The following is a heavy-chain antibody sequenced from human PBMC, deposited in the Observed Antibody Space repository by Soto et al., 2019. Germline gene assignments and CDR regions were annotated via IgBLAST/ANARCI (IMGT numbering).Heavy chain of an antibody. CDR3: AKDRLAGGFDY. D-gene: IGHD3-16*01. J-gene: IGHJ4*02. CDR2: ISGSGGST. V-gene: IGHV3-23*01. Sequence: GGSLRLSCAASGFTFSSYAMSWVRQAPGKGLEWVSAISGSGGSTYYADSVKGRFTISRDNSRNTVYLQINSLRADDTAVYYCAKDRLAGGFDYWGQGTLVTVSS. CDR1: GFTFSSYA.